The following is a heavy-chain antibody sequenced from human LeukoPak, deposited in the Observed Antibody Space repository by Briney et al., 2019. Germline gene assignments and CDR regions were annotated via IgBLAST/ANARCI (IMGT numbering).Heavy chain of an antibody. Sequence: PGRSLRLSCAASGFTFSSYGMHWVRQAPGKGLEGVEVIWYYGSNKHYADSVKGRFTISRENSKNTLYLQMNSLRAEDTAVYYCAREGGEGSYPYYWGEGILVTVSS. V-gene: IGHV3-33*01. CDR2: IWYYGSNK. CDR3: AREGGEGSYPYY. D-gene: IGHD1-26*01. CDR1: GFTFSSYG. J-gene: IGHJ4*02.